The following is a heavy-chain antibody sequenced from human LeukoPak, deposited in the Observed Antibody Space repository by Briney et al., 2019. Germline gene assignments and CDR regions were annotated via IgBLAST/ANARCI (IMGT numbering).Heavy chain of an antibody. D-gene: IGHD1-26*01. Sequence: PSQTLSLTCTVSGGSISSGSYYWNWIRQPPGRGLEWIGYIYYSGSTNYNPSLKSRVTISVDTSKNQFSLKLSSVTAADTAVYYCAVGLVGATFDYWGQGTLVTVSS. CDR2: IYYSGST. CDR3: AVGLVGATFDY. J-gene: IGHJ4*02. V-gene: IGHV4-61*01. CDR1: GGSISSGSYY.